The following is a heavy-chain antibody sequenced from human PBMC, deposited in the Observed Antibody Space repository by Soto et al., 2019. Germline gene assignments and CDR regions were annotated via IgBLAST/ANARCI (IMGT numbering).Heavy chain of an antibody. J-gene: IGHJ3*02. Sequence: QVQLQESGPGLVKPSETLSLTCTVSGGYISTYYWSWIRQPPGKGLEWIGYIYYSGSTDYNPFLKSRVTISVDTSKNHFSLKLSSVTAADTAVYYCARVAMATIGAFDIWGQWTMVTVSS. D-gene: IGHD5-12*01. V-gene: IGHV4-59*01. CDR2: IYYSGST. CDR3: ARVAMATIGAFDI. CDR1: GGYISTYY.